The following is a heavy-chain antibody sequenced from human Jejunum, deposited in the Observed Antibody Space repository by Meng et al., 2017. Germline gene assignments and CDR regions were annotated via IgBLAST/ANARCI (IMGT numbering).Heavy chain of an antibody. CDR2: IYWDDDK. J-gene: IGHJ4*02. D-gene: IGHD6-19*01. V-gene: IGHV2-5*02. CDR1: GFSLSTTGVG. CDR3: AHGGLSSGWYYPEH. Sequence: QSSLKESGPTLVKPTQTRTMTCTFSGFSLSTTGVGVGWIRQPPGKALEWLALIYWDDDKRSSPSLKRRLTITTDTSKNQVVLTMNNMHPVDTATYYCAHGGLSSGWYYPEHWGQGILVTVSS.